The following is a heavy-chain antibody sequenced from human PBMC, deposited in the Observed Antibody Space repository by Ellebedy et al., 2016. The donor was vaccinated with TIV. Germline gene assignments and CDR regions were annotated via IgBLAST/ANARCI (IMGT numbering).Heavy chain of an antibody. V-gene: IGHV1-46*01. CDR3: ARENSSSSNGVYVY. CDR1: GYTFSNYY. Sequence: ASVKVSXXASGYTFSNYYIHWVRQAPGQGLEWMGLINPSGGRISYAQNFQGRVTMTRATSTSTVYMELRSLRSEDTAVYYCARENSSSSNGVYVYWGQGTLVTVSS. J-gene: IGHJ4*02. CDR2: INPSGGRI. D-gene: IGHD6-6*01.